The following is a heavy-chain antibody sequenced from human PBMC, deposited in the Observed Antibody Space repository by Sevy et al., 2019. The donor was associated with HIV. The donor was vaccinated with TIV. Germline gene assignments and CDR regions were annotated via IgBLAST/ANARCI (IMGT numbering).Heavy chain of an antibody. CDR3: ARPDSGWFEFDS. J-gene: IGHJ4*02. CDR1: GFTFSRYS. Sequence: GGSLRLSCVASGFTFSRYSMNWVRQAPGKGLEWVSNIGSTGPTIYYADSVKGRFTTSRDNAKNSLYLQMNSLREEDTAVYYCARPDSGWFEFDSWGQGTLVTVSS. CDR2: IGSTGPTI. V-gene: IGHV3-48*02. D-gene: IGHD6-19*01.